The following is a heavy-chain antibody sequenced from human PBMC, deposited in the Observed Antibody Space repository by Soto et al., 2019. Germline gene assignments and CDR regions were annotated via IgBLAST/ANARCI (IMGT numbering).Heavy chain of an antibody. V-gene: IGHV3-21*01. CDR2: ISSSSSYI. CDR1: GFTFSSYS. D-gene: IGHD6-19*01. Sequence: EVQLVESGGGLVKPGGSLRLSCAASGFTFSSYSMNWVRQAPGKGLEWVSSISSSSSYIYYADSVKGRFTISRDNAKNSLYLQMNSLRAEDTAVYYCAREESGWYGFDYWGQGTLVSVSS. CDR3: AREESGWYGFDY. J-gene: IGHJ4*02.